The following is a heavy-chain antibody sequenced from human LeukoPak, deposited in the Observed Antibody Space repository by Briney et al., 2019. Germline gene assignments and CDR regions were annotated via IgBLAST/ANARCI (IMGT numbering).Heavy chain of an antibody. CDR2: ITTNGGST. J-gene: IGHJ4*02. Sequence: GGSLRLFCAASGFTFSSYAMHWVRQAPGKGLEYVSAITTNGGSTYYADSVKGRFTISRDNSKNTLYLQMGSLRAEDTAVYYCARVDINGYYDYWGQGTLVTVSS. CDR3: ARVDINGYYDY. V-gene: IGHV3-64*02. CDR1: GFTFSSYA. D-gene: IGHD2-8*01.